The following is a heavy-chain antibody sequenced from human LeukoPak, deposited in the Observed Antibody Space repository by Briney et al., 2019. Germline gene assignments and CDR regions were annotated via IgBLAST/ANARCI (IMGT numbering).Heavy chain of an antibody. CDR2: IYPADSDT. D-gene: IGHD7-27*01. CDR3: ARHFNGANWANALDI. J-gene: IGHJ3*02. CDR1: GYSFTDYW. V-gene: IGHV5-51*01. Sequence: LGESLKISCQVSGYSFTDYWIGWVRQMPGKGLESMGIIYPADSDTTYSPSFQGQVTISADKSISTAYLQWSSLKASDTAMYYCARHFNGANWANALDIWGQGTMVTVSS.